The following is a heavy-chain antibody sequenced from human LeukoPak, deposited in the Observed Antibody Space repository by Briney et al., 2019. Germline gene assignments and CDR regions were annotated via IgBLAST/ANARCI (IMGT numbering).Heavy chain of an antibody. CDR3: ARSREYYFEI. D-gene: IGHD6-6*01. J-gene: IGHJ2*01. V-gene: IGHV3-21*01. CDR2: ISGSGGST. Sequence: GGSLRLSCAASGFTLRSHNMNWVCQAPGKGLEWVSAISGSGGSTYYAESVKGRFTISRDNAKNSLYLQMNSLRAEDTALYYCARSREYYFEIWGRGTPVTVSS. CDR1: GFTLRSHN.